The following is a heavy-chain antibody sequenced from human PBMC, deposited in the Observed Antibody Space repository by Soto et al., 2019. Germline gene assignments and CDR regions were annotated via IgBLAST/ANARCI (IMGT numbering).Heavy chain of an antibody. CDR3: ARGARGYCSGGSCYSGVFLYKINYYFDY. V-gene: IGHV4-34*01. CDR1: GGSFSGYY. Sequence: SETLSLTCAVYGGSFSGYYWSWIRQPPGKGLEWIGEINHSGSTNYNPSLKSRVTISVDTSKNQFSLKLSSVTAADTAVYYCARGARGYCSGGSCYSGVFLYKINYYFDYWGQGTLVTVSS. J-gene: IGHJ4*02. CDR2: INHSGST. D-gene: IGHD2-15*01.